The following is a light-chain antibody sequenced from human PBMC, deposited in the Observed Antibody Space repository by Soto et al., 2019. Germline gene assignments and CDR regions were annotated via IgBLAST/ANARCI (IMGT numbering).Light chain of an antibody. CDR2: DVS. Sequence: EIVLTQSPATLSLSPGERATLSCRASQSISGYLTWFQQKPGQAPRLLIYDVSNRATGIPARFSGSGSGTAFTLSISSLEPEDFAIYYCQQRSYWPRTFGQGTKLEIK. CDR3: QQRSYWPRT. CDR1: QSISGY. V-gene: IGKV3-11*01. J-gene: IGKJ2*01.